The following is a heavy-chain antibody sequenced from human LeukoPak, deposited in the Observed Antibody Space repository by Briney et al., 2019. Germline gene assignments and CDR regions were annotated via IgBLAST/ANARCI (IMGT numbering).Heavy chain of an antibody. CDR3: ARDGLQLERPDYYGMDV. CDR1: GFTFSSYS. Sequence: GGSLRLSCAASGFTFSSYSMNWVRQAPGKGLEWVSSISSSSSYIYYADSVKGRFTISRDNAKNSLYLQMNSLRAEDTAVYYCARDGLQLERPDYYGMDVWGQGTTVTVSS. CDR2: ISSSSSYI. D-gene: IGHD1-1*01. J-gene: IGHJ6*02. V-gene: IGHV3-21*01.